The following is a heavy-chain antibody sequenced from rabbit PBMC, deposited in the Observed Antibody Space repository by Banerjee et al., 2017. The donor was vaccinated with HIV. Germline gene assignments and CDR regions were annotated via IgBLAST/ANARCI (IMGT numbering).Heavy chain of an antibody. CDR1: GIDFSSYYY. Sequence: QSLEESGGDLVKPEGSLTLTCKASGIDFSSYYYMCWVRQAPGKGLEWIACIYTGSGSTYYASWAKGRFTISKTSSTTVTLQMTSLTAADTATYFCARTFLDNGSSYMYYFNLWGPGTLVTVS. CDR3: ARTFLDNGSSYMYYFNL. D-gene: IGHD8-1*01. CDR2: IYTGSGST. J-gene: IGHJ4*01. V-gene: IGHV1S40*01.